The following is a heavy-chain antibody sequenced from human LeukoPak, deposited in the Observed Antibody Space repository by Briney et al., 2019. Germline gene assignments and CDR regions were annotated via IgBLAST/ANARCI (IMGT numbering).Heavy chain of an antibody. V-gene: IGHV1-69*04. CDR3: AAIAAAGDHYYYYYGMDV. J-gene: IGHJ6*02. D-gene: IGHD6-13*01. CDR2: IILILGIA. Sequence: ASAKVSCKASGGTFSSYAISWVRQAPGQGLEWMGRIILILGIANYAQKFQGRVTITADKSTSTAYMELSSLRSEDTAVYYCAAIAAAGDHYYYYYGMDVWGQGTTVTVSS. CDR1: GGTFSSYA.